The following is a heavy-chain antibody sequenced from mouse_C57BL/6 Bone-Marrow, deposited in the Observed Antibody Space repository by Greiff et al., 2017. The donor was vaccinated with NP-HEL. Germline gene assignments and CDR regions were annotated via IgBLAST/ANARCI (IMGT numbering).Heavy chain of an antibody. V-gene: IGHV1-52*01. Sequence: QVQLQQPGAELVRPGSSVKLSCKASGYTFTSYWMHWVKQRPIQGLEWIGNIDPSDSETHYNQKFKDKATLTVDKSSSTAYMQLSSLTSEDSAVYYCARKGYYGSRGGFAYWGQGTLVTVSA. CDR1: GYTFTSYW. CDR2: IDPSDSET. CDR3: ARKGYYGSRGGFAY. J-gene: IGHJ3*01. D-gene: IGHD1-1*01.